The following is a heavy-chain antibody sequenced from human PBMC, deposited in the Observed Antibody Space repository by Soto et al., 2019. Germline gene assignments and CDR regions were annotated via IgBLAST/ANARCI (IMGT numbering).Heavy chain of an antibody. D-gene: IGHD6-13*01. V-gene: IGHV1-69*01. J-gene: IGHJ6*02. CDR1: GGTFSDYA. CDR3: ARGRGIGFSSTWNIYWYYNMDV. Sequence: QVQLVQSGAEVRKSGSSVKVSCKAAGGTFSDYALSWVRQAPGQGLEWMGGIIPMFATTNYAQKFQGRVTITADDSATTAHMELSSLKSEDTAVYYCARGRGIGFSSTWNIYWYYNMDVWGQGTTLTVSS. CDR2: IIPMFATT.